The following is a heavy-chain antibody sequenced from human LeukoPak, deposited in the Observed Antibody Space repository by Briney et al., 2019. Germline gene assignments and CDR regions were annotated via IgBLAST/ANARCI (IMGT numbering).Heavy chain of an antibody. CDR3: AGGGGGSGYVIFDY. J-gene: IGHJ4*02. Sequence: ASVKVSCKASGYTFTDYYIHWVRQAPGQGLGWMGWIIPDSGDTNYAQKFQGRVTMTRDTSISTAHMELRRLRSDDTAVYNGAGGGGGSGYVIFDYWGQGTLVTVSS. D-gene: IGHD5-12*01. CDR2: IIPDSGDT. V-gene: IGHV1-2*02. CDR1: GYTFTDYY.